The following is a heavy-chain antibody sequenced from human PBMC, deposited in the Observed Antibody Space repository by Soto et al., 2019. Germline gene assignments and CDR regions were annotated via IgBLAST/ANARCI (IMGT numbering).Heavy chain of an antibody. CDR2: VSHDGSNT. CDR1: GFTFSAYA. V-gene: IGHV3-30*18. CDR3: AKGGRQCLVTSDFNY. D-gene: IGHD6-19*01. Sequence: VQLVESGGGVVQPGRSLRLSCAASGFTFSAYALHWVRQAPGKGLEWVAVVSHDGSNTHSAGSVKCRFPISSDSSKNAVQRQMTMLSAEETAVYYCAKGGRQCLVTSDFNYWGHGALVPVSS. J-gene: IGHJ4*01.